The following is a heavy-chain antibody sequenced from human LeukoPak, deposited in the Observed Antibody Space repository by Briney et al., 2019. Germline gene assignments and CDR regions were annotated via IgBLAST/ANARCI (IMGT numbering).Heavy chain of an antibody. V-gene: IGHV4-61*10. Sequence: SETLSLTCTVSGGSVSSGNYYWSWIRQPAGKGLEWVGRIYNNGSTNYNPSLKSRVTISLDTSKNQFSLKLSSVTAADTAVYYCARGWWGSEAFDIWGQGTMVTVSS. CDR3: ARGWWGSEAFDI. CDR2: IYNNGST. J-gene: IGHJ3*02. CDR1: GGSVSSGNYY. D-gene: IGHD2-21*01.